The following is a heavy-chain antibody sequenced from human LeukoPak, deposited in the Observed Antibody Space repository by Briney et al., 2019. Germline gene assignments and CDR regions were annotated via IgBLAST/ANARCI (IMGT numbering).Heavy chain of an antibody. Sequence: GGSLRLSCAASGFTFSSYAMHWVRQAPGEGLEWVALISYDESYRYYAGSVKGRFTISRDNSKNTLYLQMNSLRAEDTAIYYCARVQWELLYPDYWGQGTLVTVSS. CDR3: ARVQWELLYPDY. V-gene: IGHV3-30-3*01. CDR1: GFTFSSYA. D-gene: IGHD1-26*01. CDR2: ISYDESYR. J-gene: IGHJ4*02.